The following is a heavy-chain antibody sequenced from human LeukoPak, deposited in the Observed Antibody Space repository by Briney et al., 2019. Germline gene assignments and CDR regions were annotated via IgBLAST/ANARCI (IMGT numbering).Heavy chain of an antibody. V-gene: IGHV4-59*01. D-gene: IGHD2-15*01. J-gene: IGHJ4*02. CDR2: IYYSGST. CDR1: GGSISSYY. Sequence: SETLSLTCTVSGGSISSYYWSWIRQPPGKGLEWIGYIYYSGSTNYNPSLKSRVTISVDTSKNQFSLKLSSVTAADTAVYYCARAREPYCSGGSCYSSGPFDYWGQGTLVTVSS. CDR3: ARAREPYCSGGSCYSSGPFDY.